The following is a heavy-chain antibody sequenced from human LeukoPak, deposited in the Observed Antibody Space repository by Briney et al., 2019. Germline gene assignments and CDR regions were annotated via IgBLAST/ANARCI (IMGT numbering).Heavy chain of an antibody. V-gene: IGHV3-21*01. J-gene: IGHJ4*02. CDR3: ASSEMANTAISDY. CDR2: ISSSSSYI. Sequence: PGGPLRLSCAASGFTFSSYSMNWVRQAPGKGLEWVSSISSSSSYIYYADSVKGRFTISRDNAKNSLYLQMNSLRAEDTAVYYCASSEMANTAISDYWGQGALVTVSS. D-gene: IGHD5-18*01. CDR1: GFTFSSYS.